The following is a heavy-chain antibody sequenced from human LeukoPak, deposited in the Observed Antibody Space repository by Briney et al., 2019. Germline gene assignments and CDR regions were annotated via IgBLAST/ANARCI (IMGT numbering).Heavy chain of an antibody. CDR3: AREEVTYCSITSCYSGVDY. J-gene: IGHJ4*02. CDR1: GFNFSGSQ. CDR2: VYQDGTEK. Sequence: GGSLRLSCGASGFNFSGSQMTWVRQAPGKGLEWVATVYQDGTEKHFLDSVEGRFTISRDNAKKSVYLQMSSLRPEDTAVYYCAREEVTYCSITSCYSGVDYWGQGTLVTVSS. D-gene: IGHD2-2*01. V-gene: IGHV3-7*01.